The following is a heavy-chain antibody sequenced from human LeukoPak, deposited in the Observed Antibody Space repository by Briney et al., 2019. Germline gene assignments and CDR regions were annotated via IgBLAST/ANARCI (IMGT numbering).Heavy chain of an antibody. CDR1: GGTFSSYA. J-gene: IGHJ4*02. CDR3: ARDSGSSWYRNGGYYFDY. D-gene: IGHD6-13*01. Sequence: AASVKVSCKASGGTFSSYAISWVRQAPGQGLEWMGRIIPIFGTANYAQKFQGRVTITTDESTSTADMELSSLRSEDTAVYYCARDSGSSWYRNGGYYFDYWGQGTLVTVSS. CDR2: IIPIFGTA. V-gene: IGHV1-69*05.